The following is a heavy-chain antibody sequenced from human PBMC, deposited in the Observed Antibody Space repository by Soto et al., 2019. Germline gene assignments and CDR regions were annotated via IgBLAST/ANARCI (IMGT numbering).Heavy chain of an antibody. CDR2: INHSGST. CDR3: ARDSGYYGHYYYYGMDV. Sequence: PSETLSLTGAVYGGSFSGYYWSWIRQPRGKGLEWIGEINHSGSTNYNPSLKSRVTISVDTSKNQFSLKLSSVTAADTAVYYCARDSGYYGHYYYYGMDVWGQGTTVTVSS. V-gene: IGHV4-34*01. J-gene: IGHJ6*02. D-gene: IGHD3-22*01. CDR1: GGSFSGYY.